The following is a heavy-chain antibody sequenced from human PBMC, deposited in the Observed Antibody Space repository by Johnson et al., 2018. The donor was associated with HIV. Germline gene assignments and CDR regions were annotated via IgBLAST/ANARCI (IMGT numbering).Heavy chain of an antibody. D-gene: IGHD1-7*01. CDR2: ILYDGSKQ. CDR1: GFTFSNYV. J-gene: IGHJ3*02. CDR3: ARVRRKNWNLGDPFDI. Sequence: HVQLVESGGGVVQPGRSPRLSCAGTGFTFSNYVLHWVRQAPGKGLEWVAFILYDGSKQFYVDSVQGRFTISRDNSKNTLYLQMNSLRAEDTGVYFCARVRRKNWNLGDPFDIWGQGTMVTVSS. V-gene: IGHV3-30*03.